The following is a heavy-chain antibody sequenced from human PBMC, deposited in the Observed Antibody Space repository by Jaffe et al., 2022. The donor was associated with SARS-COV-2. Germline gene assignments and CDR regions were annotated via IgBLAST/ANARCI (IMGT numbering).Heavy chain of an antibody. V-gene: IGHV3-11*01. CDR1: GFTFSDYY. CDR2: ISSSGTTI. J-gene: IGHJ3*02. D-gene: IGHD1-26*01. Sequence: QVQLVESGGGLVKPGGSLRLSCAASGFTFSDYYMSWIRQAPGKGLEWVSYISSSGTTIYYVDSVKGRFTISRDNAKNSLYLQMNSLRAEDTAIYYCARDKVMGAPGDAFDIWGQGTMVTVSS. CDR3: ARDKVMGAPGDAFDI.